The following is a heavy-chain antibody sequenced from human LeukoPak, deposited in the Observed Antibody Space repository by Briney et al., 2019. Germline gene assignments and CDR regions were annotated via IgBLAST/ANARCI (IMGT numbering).Heavy chain of an antibody. Sequence: ASVKVSCKASGYTFTSYGISWVRQAPGQGLEWMGWISAYNGNTNYAQKLQGRVTMTTDTSTSTAYMELRSLRSDDTAVYYCARPTKQQLARQYFDYWGQGTLVTVSS. CDR3: ARPTKQQLARQYFDY. CDR2: ISAYNGNT. D-gene: IGHD6-13*01. J-gene: IGHJ4*02. CDR1: GYTFTSYG. V-gene: IGHV1-18*01.